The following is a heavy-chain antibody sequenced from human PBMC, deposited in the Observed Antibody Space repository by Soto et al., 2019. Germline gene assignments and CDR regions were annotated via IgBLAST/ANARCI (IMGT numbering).Heavy chain of an antibody. V-gene: IGHV4-59*01. CDR3: ARGGGVVVPAATFDY. J-gene: IGHJ4*02. D-gene: IGHD2-2*01. Sequence: PSETLSLTCTVSGASICSSYWSWIRQSPGKGLEWIGYVYYSGSTNYNPSLKSRVTISVDTSKNQFSLKLSSVTAADTAVYYCARGGGVVVPAATFDYWGQGTLVTVSS. CDR1: GASICSSY. CDR2: VYYSGST.